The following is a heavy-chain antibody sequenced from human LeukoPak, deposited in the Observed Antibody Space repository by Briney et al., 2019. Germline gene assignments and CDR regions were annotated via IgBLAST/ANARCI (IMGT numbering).Heavy chain of an antibody. CDR3: ARALGAVSFDY. D-gene: IGHD1-26*01. Sequence: ASVKVSCKASGYRFTSFGISWVRQAPGQGLEWMGWVSGYNGNTKYAQKYQGRATMTTDTSTSSAYTELRSLRSDDTAEYYCARALGAVSFDYWGQGTLVIVSS. J-gene: IGHJ4*02. CDR2: VSGYNGNT. V-gene: IGHV1-18*01. CDR1: GYRFTSFG.